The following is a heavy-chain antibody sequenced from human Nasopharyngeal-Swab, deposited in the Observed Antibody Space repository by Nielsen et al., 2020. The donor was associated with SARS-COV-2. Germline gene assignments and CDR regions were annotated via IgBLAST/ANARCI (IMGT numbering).Heavy chain of an antibody. CDR1: GGSISSSSYY. D-gene: IGHD2-2*01. CDR3: ARVGHPLPAAGLYYFDY. V-gene: IGHV4-39*07. Sequence: SETLSLTCTVSGGSISSSSYYWSWIRQPPGKGLEWIGEINHSGSTNYNPSLKSRVPISVDTSKNQFSLKLSSVTAADTAVYYCARVGHPLPAAGLYYFDYWGQGTLVTVSS. J-gene: IGHJ4*02. CDR2: INHSGST.